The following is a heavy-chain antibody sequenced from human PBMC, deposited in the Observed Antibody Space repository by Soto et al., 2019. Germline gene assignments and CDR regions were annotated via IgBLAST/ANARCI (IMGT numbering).Heavy chain of an antibody. D-gene: IGHD6-13*01. CDR2: IWYDGSNK. CDR3: ARVEDSSSWQRDYYYYGMDV. CDR1: GFTFSSSG. V-gene: IGHV3-33*01. Sequence: QVQLVDSGGGVVQPGRSLRLSCAASGFTFSSSGMHWVRQAPGKGLEWVAVIWYDGSNKYYADSVKGRFTISRDNSKNTLYLQMNSLRAEDTAVYYCARVEDSSSWQRDYYYYGMDVWGQGTTVTVSS. J-gene: IGHJ6*02.